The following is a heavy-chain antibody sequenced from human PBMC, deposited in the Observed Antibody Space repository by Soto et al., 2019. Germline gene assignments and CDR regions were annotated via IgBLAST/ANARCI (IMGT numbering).Heavy chain of an antibody. CDR3: ARDGYSTSSDWPWFDP. D-gene: IGHD6-6*01. Sequence: EAQLVESGGGLVQPGGSLRLSCAASGFTFSVHTMHWVRQSPGKGLEWISSITSSGTTISYADSVKGRFTISRDNAKSSLFLQMDTLRDEDTAVYYCARDGYSTSSDWPWFDPWCQGTLVTVSS. CDR2: ITSSGTTI. CDR1: GFTFSVHT. V-gene: IGHV3-48*02. J-gene: IGHJ5*02.